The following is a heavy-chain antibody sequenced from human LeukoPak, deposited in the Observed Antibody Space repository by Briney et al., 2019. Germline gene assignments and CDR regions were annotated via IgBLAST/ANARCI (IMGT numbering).Heavy chain of an antibody. V-gene: IGHV3-33*01. Sequence: QPGRSLRLSCAASGFTFSSYGMHWVRQAPGKGLEWVAVIWYDGSNKYYADPVKGRFTISRDNSKNTLYLQMNSLRAEDTAVYYCARESSDGSYDYWGQGTLVTVSS. D-gene: IGHD1-26*01. CDR3: ARESSDGSYDY. CDR1: GFTFSSYG. CDR2: IWYDGSNK. J-gene: IGHJ4*02.